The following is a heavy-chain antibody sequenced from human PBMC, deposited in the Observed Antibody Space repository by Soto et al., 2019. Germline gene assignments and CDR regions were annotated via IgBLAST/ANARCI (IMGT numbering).Heavy chain of an antibody. V-gene: IGHV4-59*08. CDR3: ARSGREYGDLNYFDC. J-gene: IGHJ4*02. Sequence: SETLSLTCTVSGGSISSYYWSWIRQPPGKGLEWIGYIYYSGSTYYNPSLTGRVTISVDTSKNQFSLKLNSVTAADTAVYYCARSGREYGDLNYFDCWGQGTLVTVSS. CDR2: IYYSGST. CDR1: GGSISSYY. D-gene: IGHD4-17*01.